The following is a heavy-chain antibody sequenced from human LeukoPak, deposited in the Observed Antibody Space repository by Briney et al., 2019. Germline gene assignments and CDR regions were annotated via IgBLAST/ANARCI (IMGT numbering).Heavy chain of an antibody. CDR1: GYSISSGYY. CDR2: IYHSGST. D-gene: IGHD4-17*01. Sequence: SETLSLTCTVSGYSISSGYYWGWIRQPPGKGLEWIGSIYHSGSTYYNPSLKSRVTISVDTSKNQFSLKLSSVTAADTAVYYCARDGNGVTVTTGVGYWGQGTLVTVSS. CDR3: ARDGNGVTVTTGVGY. J-gene: IGHJ4*02. V-gene: IGHV4-38-2*02.